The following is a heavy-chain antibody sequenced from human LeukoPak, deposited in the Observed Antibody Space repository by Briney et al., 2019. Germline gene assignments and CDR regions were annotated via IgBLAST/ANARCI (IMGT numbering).Heavy chain of an antibody. V-gene: IGHV3-23*01. Sequence: GGSLRLSCAASGFTFSSYAMRWVRQAPGKGLEWVSAISGSGGSTYYADSVKGRFTISRDNSKTTLYLQMNSLRAEDTAVYYCASDTAMVIYYYYYMDVWGKGTTVTVSS. D-gene: IGHD5-18*01. CDR3: ASDTAMVIYYYYYMDV. J-gene: IGHJ6*03. CDR1: GFTFSSYA. CDR2: ISGSGGST.